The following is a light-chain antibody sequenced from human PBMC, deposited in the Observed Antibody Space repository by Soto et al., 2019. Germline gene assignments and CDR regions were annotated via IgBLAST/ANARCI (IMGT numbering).Light chain of an antibody. Sequence: QSVLTQPPSASGTPGQRVTLSCSGSSSNIGSNYVYWYQQLPGTAPKLLIYSNNQRPSGVPDRVSGSKSGTSASLAISGLRSEDEADYYCAAWDDSLSGYVFGTGPKVTV. CDR3: AAWDDSLSGYV. CDR2: SNN. J-gene: IGLJ1*01. CDR1: SSNIGSNY. V-gene: IGLV1-47*02.